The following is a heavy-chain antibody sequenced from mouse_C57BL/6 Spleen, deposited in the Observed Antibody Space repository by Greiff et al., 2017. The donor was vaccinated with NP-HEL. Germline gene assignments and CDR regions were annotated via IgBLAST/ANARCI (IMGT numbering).Heavy chain of an antibody. J-gene: IGHJ2*01. CDR1: GYTFTNYW. CDR2: IYPGGGYT. D-gene: IGHD3-2*02. Sequence: QVQLQQSGAELVRPGTSVKMSCKASGYTFTNYWIGWAKQRPGHGLEWLGDIYPGGGYTNYNEKFKGKATLTADKSSSTAYMQVSSLTSEDSAIYYCARRKDSSGPFDYWGQGTTLTVSS. CDR3: ARRKDSSGPFDY. V-gene: IGHV1-63*01.